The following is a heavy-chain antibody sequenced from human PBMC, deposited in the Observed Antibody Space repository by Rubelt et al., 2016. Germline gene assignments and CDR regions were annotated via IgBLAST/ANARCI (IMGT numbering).Heavy chain of an antibody. J-gene: IGHJ4*02. CDR2: ISYDGSNI. CDR3: SRDSGTYDSSGYYIY. Sequence: VQLVESGGGVVQPGRSLRLSCAASGFTFSSSAMHWVRQAPGKGLEWVAVISYDGSNIYNADSVKGRVTISRDNSKNTLYLQMNSLRAEDTAVYYFSRDSGTYDSSGYYIYWGQGTLVTVS. CDR1: GFTFSSSA. V-gene: IGHV3-30*04. D-gene: IGHD3-22*01.